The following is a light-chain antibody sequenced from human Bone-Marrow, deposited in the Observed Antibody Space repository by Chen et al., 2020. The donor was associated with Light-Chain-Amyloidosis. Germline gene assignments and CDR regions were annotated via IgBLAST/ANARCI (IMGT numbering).Light chain of an antibody. V-gene: IGLV1-40*01. CDR1: SSNIGAYYD. Sequence: QSVLTQPPSVSGAPGQRVTISCTGSSSNIGAYYDVHWYQQLPGTAPKLLIYGNNNRPSGVPDRFSGSKSGTSASLAITGLQAEDEADYYCQAYDSSLSGYVFETGTKVNVL. CDR3: QAYDSSLSGYV. J-gene: IGLJ1*01. CDR2: GNN.